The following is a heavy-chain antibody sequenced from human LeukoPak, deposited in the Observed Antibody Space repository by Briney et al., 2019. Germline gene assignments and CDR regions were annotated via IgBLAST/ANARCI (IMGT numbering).Heavy chain of an antibody. CDR2: ISGSNTTI. Sequence: SGGSLRLSCAASGFTFSTYSMNWVRQAPGKGLEWVASISGSNTTIYYAVAVKGRFTISRDNVKASLYLQMISLRDEDTAVYYCARRLGTTMLDYWGQGTLVTVSS. CDR1: GFTFSTYS. V-gene: IGHV3-48*02. D-gene: IGHD1-26*01. J-gene: IGHJ4*02. CDR3: ARRLGTTMLDY.